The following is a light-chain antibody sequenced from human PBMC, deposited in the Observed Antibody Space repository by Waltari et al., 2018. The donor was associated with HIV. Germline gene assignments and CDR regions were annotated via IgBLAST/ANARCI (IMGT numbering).Light chain of an antibody. CDR2: KAS. Sequence: DIQMTQSPSTLSASVGDRVTITCRASQSINIWVAWYQQKPGKAPKLLIYKASSLESGVPSMFSGSGSGTEFTLTISSLQPDDLATYYCQQYNSYSRTFGQGTKVEIK. J-gene: IGKJ1*01. V-gene: IGKV1-5*03. CDR1: QSINIW. CDR3: QQYNSYSRT.